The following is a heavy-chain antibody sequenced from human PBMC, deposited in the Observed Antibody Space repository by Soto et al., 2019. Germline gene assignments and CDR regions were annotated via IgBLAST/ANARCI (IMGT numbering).Heavy chain of an antibody. J-gene: IGHJ4*02. Sequence: QVQLVQSGAEVKKPGSSVKVSCKASGVTFSSYAISWVRQAPGQGLEWMGGIIPIFGTANYAQKFQGRVTITADEYTSKAYRGLSSLRSEDTAVYYCAGKGAGYSYGYAFDYWGQGTLVTVSS. CDR3: AGKGAGYSYGYAFDY. V-gene: IGHV1-69*01. D-gene: IGHD5-18*01. CDR1: GVTFSSYA. CDR2: IIPIFGTA.